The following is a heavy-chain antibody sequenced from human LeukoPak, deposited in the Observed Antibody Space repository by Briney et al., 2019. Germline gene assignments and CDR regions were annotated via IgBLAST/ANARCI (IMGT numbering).Heavy chain of an antibody. CDR3: ARGGFGEFPFDY. V-gene: IGHV3-48*01. CDR1: GFTFSSYS. CDR2: ITSDSDTI. Sequence: PGGSLRLSCAASGFTFSSYSMNWVRQAPGKGLEWISYITSDSDTIYIADSVRGRCTISRDNAKRSLYLQIDSLRVEDSALYYCARGGFGEFPFDYWGQGTLVTVSA. J-gene: IGHJ4*02. D-gene: IGHD3-10*01.